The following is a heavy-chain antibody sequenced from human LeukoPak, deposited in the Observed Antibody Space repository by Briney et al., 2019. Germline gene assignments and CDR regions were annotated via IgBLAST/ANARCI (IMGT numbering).Heavy chain of an antibody. J-gene: IGHJ4*02. V-gene: IGHV6-1*01. CDR1: GDSVSSNSAA. D-gene: IGHD3-10*01. CDR2: TYYRSKWYN. Sequence: SQTLSLTCAISGDSVSSNSAAWNWIRQSPSRGLEWLGRTYYRSKWYNDYAVSVKSRITINPDTSKNQFSLQLNSVTPEDTAVYYCARDQGAYGSRSDLGFDYWGQGTLVTVSS. CDR3: ARDQGAYGSRSDLGFDY.